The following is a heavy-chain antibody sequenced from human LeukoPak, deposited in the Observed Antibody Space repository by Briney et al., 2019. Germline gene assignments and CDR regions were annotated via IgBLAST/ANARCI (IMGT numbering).Heavy chain of an antibody. V-gene: IGHV3-7*01. CDR1: GLTFSSSW. CDR2: VNPDGNKK. J-gene: IGHJ4*02. CDR3: ARDLAYSRLDY. Sequence: GGSLRLSCAVSGLTFSSSWMDWVRQAPGKGLEWVASVNPDGNKKYSADSVKGRFTISRDNAENSLYLQMNSLRVEDTAFYYCARDLAYSRLDYWGQGMLVTVSS. D-gene: IGHD5-18*01.